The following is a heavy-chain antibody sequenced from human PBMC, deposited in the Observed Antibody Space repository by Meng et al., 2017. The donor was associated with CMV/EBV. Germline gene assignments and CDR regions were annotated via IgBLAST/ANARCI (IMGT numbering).Heavy chain of an antibody. J-gene: IGHJ4*02. V-gene: IGHV3-74*01. CDR1: GFTFSSYW. Sequence: GSLRLSCAASGFTFSSYWMHWVRQAPGKGLVWVSRINSDGSSTSYADSVKGRFTISRDNAKNTLYLQMNSLRAEDTAVYYCARGARGLVLRFLEWLSVDYWAQGTLVTVSS. D-gene: IGHD3-3*01. CDR3: ARGARGLVLRFLEWLSVDY. CDR2: INSDGSST.